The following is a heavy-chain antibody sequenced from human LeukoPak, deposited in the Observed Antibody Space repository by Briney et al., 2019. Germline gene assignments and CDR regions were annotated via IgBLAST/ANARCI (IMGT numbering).Heavy chain of an antibody. CDR2: INPSGGSK. CDR3: AREDGSGSSSFDY. D-gene: IGHD3-10*01. CDR1: GYTFTSYY. J-gene: IGHJ4*02. Sequence: ASVKVSCKAPGYTFTSYYMHWVRQAPGQGLEWMGIINPSGGSKSYAQKFQGRDTMTRDASTSTVYMELSSLRSEDTAVYYCAREDGSGSSSFDYWGQGTLVTVSS. V-gene: IGHV1-46*01.